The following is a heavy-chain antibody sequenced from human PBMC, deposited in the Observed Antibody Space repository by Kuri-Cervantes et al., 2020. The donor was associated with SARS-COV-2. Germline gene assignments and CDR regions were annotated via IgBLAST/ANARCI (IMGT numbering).Heavy chain of an antibody. Sequence: GESLKISCKGSGYSFTSYWIGWVRQMPGKGLEWMGIIYPGDSDTRYSPSFQGQVTISADKSISTAYLQWSSLKASDTAMYYCARLRSSRENYYYYGMDVWGQGTTVTVSS. CDR3: ARLRSSRENYYYYGMDV. J-gene: IGHJ6*02. CDR2: IYPGDSDT. V-gene: IGHV5-51*01. D-gene: IGHD6-6*01. CDR1: GYSFTSYW.